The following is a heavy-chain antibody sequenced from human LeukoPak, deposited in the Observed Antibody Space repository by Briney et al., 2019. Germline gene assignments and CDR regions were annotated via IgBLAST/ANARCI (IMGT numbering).Heavy chain of an antibody. CDR3: ARDYGSGSLHY. CDR2: INTGNGNT. V-gene: IGHV1-3*04. J-gene: IGHJ4*02. D-gene: IGHD3-10*01. Sequence: GASVKVSCKASGYTFTDYAIHWVRQAPGQRLEWMGWINTGNGNTRYSQKFQDRFTIARDTSASTAYMELSSLRSEDTAVHYCARDYGSGSLHYWGQGTLVTVSS. CDR1: GYTFTDYA.